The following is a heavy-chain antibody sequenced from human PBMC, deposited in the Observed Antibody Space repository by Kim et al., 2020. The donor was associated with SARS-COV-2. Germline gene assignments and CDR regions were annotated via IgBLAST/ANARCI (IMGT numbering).Heavy chain of an antibody. V-gene: IGHV1-2*02. Sequence: ASVKVSCKASGYTFTGYYMHWVRQAPGQGLEWMGWINPNSGGTNYAQKFQGRVTMTRDTSISTAYMELSRLRSDDTAVYYCARAWEWPRGAFDIWGQGTMVTVSS. J-gene: IGHJ3*02. D-gene: IGHD5-12*01. CDR2: INPNSGGT. CDR3: ARAWEWPRGAFDI. CDR1: GYTFTGYY.